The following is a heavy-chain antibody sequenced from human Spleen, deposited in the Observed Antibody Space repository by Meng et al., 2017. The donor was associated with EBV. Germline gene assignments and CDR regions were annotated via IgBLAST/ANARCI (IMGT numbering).Heavy chain of an antibody. J-gene: IGHJ4*02. V-gene: IGHV4-30-2*01. CDR3: ARGIMTTVTTLFFFDS. CDR2: IYHSGSV. D-gene: IGHD4-17*01. CDR1: GGSISSGGYS. Sequence: RRQESGSGLVKPSQPLSLTCAVSGGSISSGGYSWSWIRQPPGKGLEWIAYIYHSGSVYYNPSLKSRVTISLDRSKNQFSLELNSVTAADTAVYYCARGIMTTVTTLFFFDSWGQGTLVTVSS.